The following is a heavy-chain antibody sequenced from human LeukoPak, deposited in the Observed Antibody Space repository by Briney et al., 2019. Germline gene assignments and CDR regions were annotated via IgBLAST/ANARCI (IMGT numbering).Heavy chain of an antibody. CDR1: GGSISPYY. V-gene: IGHV4-59*01. CDR3: ARAGSYRLTTTL. J-gene: IGHJ4*02. D-gene: IGHD4-17*01. CDR2: ISFSGST. Sequence: SETLSLTCTVSGGSISPYYWSWIRQPPGKGLEWIGYISFSGSTSFNPSLKSRVTISVDTSTNPFFLALSSVTAADTAVYYCARAGSYRLTTTLWGQGTLVTVSS.